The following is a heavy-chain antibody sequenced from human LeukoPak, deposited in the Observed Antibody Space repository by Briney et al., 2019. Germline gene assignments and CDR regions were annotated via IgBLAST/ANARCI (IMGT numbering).Heavy chain of an antibody. CDR3: ARGGNHGDYWYFDL. V-gene: IGHV3-7*01. J-gene: IGHJ2*01. CDR1: EFTFSNFW. D-gene: IGHD4-17*01. CDR2: IKQDGSEK. Sequence: GGSLRLSCPASEFTFSNFWMSWVRQAPGEGPEWVANIKQDGSEKYYVDSVKGRCTIARDNAETSLHLQMNSLRAEDTAVYYCARGGNHGDYWYFDLCGRGTLVTVSS.